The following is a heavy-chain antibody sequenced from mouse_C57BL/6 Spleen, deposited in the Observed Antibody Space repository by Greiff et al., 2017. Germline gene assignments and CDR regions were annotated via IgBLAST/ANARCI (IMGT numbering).Heavy chain of an antibody. CDR2: IWSGGST. D-gene: IGHD1-1*01. CDR1: GFSLTSYG. Sequence: QVQLKESGPGLVQPSQSLSITCTVSGFSLTSYGVHWVRQSPGNGLEWLGVIWSGGSTDYNAAFISRLSISKDNSKSQVFFKMNSLQADDTAIYYCARNWDTTVVAHFDYWGQGTTLTVSS. V-gene: IGHV2-2*01. J-gene: IGHJ2*01. CDR3: ARNWDTTVVAHFDY.